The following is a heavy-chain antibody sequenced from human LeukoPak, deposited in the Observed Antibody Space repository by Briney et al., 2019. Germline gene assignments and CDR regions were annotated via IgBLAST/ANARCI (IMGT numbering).Heavy chain of an antibody. CDR2: MSSSGDTI. V-gene: IGHV3-11*01. CDR1: GFTFSDYY. D-gene: IGHD6-13*01. Sequence: GGSLRLSRAASGFTFSDYYMAWIRQAPGKGLEWISYMSSSGDTIFYADSVKGRFTISRDNAKNSLYLYMNSLRAEDTAVYYCACARVVSSSHYWGQGTLVTVSS. J-gene: IGHJ4*02. CDR3: ACARVVSSSHY.